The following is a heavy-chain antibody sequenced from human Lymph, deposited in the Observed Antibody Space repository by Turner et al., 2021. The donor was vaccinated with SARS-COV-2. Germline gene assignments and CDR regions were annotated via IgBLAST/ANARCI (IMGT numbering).Heavy chain of an antibody. CDR2: ISYDGSNK. CDR3: ARGVPEFDS. J-gene: IGHJ5*01. Sequence: QVQLVESGGFVVQPGRSLRLSCAASGFTFSSYVMHWVRQAPGKGLEWVAVISYDGSNKYYADSVKGRFTISRDYSKNTLYLQMNSLRAEDTAIYYCARGVPEFDSWGQGTLVTVSS. CDR1: GFTFSSYV. D-gene: IGHD2-2*01. V-gene: IGHV3-30*04.